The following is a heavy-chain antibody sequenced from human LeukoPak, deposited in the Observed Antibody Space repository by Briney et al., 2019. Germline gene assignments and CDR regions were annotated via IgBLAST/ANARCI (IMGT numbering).Heavy chain of an antibody. CDR3: ARSIVVVPAAMGYGMDV. CDR1: GYTFTSYY. D-gene: IGHD2-2*01. Sequence: ASVKVSCKASGYTFTSYYMHWLRQAPGQGLEWMGIINPSGGSTSYAQKFQGRVTMTRDTSTSTVYMELSSLRSEDTAVYYCARSIVVVPAAMGYGMDVWGQGTTVTVSS. J-gene: IGHJ6*02. V-gene: IGHV1-46*01. CDR2: INPSGGST.